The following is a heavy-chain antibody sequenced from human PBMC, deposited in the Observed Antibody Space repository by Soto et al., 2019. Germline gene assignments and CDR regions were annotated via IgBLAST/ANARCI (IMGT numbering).Heavy chain of an antibody. CDR3: AHNFRMDAVDI. CDR2: IYWNDDK. V-gene: IGHV2-5*01. J-gene: IGHJ3*02. Sequence: QITLKESGPTLVKPTQTLTLTCTFSGFSLSTSVVRVGWIRQPSGKALGWLALIYWNDDKRYSPSLKSRLTISKATAQNQMVLTITNVEPVDTATYYCAHNFRMDAVDIWGQGTMVTAYS. CDR1: GFSLSTSVVR. D-gene: IGHD3-3*01.